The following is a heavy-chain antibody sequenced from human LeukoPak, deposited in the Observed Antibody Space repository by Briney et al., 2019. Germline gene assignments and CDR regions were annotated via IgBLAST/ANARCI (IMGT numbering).Heavy chain of an antibody. CDR3: AKDEQGVGYYGSGSYYPPNPFDY. CDR1: GFSFRSYW. Sequence: GGSLRLSCAASGFSFRSYWMSWVRQAPGKGLEWVANIKQDGNEKYYVDSVKGRFTISRDNSKNTLYLQMNSLRAEDTAVYYCAKDEQGVGYYGSGSYYPPNPFDYWGQGTLVTVSS. D-gene: IGHD3-10*01. CDR2: IKQDGNEK. J-gene: IGHJ4*02. V-gene: IGHV3-7*01.